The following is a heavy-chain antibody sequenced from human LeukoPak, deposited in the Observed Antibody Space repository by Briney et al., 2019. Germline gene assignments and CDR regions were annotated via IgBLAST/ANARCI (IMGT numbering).Heavy chain of an antibody. V-gene: IGHV3-21*01. D-gene: IGHD3-10*01. J-gene: IGHJ4*02. Sequence: GGSLRLSCAASGFTFSSYSMNWVRQAPGKGLEWVSSISSSSSYIYYADSVKGRFTISRDNAKNSLYPQMNSLRAEDTAVYYCARNMVRGVIAYYFDYWGQGTLVTVSS. CDR3: ARNMVRGVIAYYFDY. CDR1: GFTFSSYS. CDR2: ISSSSSYI.